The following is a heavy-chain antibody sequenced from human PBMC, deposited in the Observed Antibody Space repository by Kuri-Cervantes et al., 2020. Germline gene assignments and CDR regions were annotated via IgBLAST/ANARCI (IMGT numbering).Heavy chain of an antibody. CDR3: AREVGGGWYFGYYYGMDV. J-gene: IGHJ6*02. Sequence: GESLKISCAASGFTFSDYYMSWLRQDPGKGLEWISYIRSTSNTIYYADSVKGRFTISRDNAKNSLYLQMNSLRAEDTAVYYCAREVGGGWYFGYYYGMDVWGQGTTVTVSS. CDR2: IRSTSNTI. V-gene: IGHV3-11*04. CDR1: GFTFSDYY. D-gene: IGHD6-19*01.